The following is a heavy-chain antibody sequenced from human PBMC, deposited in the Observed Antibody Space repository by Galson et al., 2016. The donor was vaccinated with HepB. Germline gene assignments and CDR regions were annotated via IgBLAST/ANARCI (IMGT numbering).Heavy chain of an antibody. CDR2: TYYRSKWYN. Sequence: CAISGDSVSSNSAAWHWTRQSPSRGLEWLGRTYYRSKWYNDYAVSVKSRVAINPDTSKNQFSLQLNSVTPEDTAVYYCAREATVTRGAFDMWGQGTMVTVSS. CDR1: GDSVSSNSAA. V-gene: IGHV6-1*01. J-gene: IGHJ3*02. CDR3: AREATVTRGAFDM. D-gene: IGHD4-17*01.